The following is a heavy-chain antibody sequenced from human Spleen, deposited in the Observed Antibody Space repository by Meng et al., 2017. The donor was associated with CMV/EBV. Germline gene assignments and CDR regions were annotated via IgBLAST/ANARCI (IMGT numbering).Heavy chain of an antibody. V-gene: IGHV3-30*02. CDR1: GFTFSSYG. D-gene: IGHD3-3*01. CDR2: IRYDGSNK. J-gene: IGHJ6*02. CDR3: AREPHWSGPHDYYGMDV. Sequence: GGSLRLSCAASGFTFSSYGMHWVRQAPGKGLEWVAFIRYDGSNKYYADSVKGRFIVSRDNSKNTMYLQMNSPRAEDTAVYYCAREPHWSGPHDYYGMDVWGQGTTVTVSS.